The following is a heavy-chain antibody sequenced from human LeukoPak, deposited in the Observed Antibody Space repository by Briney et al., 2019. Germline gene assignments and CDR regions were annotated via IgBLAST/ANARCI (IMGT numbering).Heavy chain of an antibody. CDR3: AKGAATGLVDWFDP. CDR2: IIGSGSGA. V-gene: IGHV3-23*01. CDR1: GFTFSRYA. Sequence: GGSLRLSCKASGFTFSRYAMMWVRQPPGKGLEWISTIIGSGSGAFYADSVTGRFTISRDNSENTMFLQMDNVRADDTALYYCAKGAATGLVDWFDPWGQGTLVSVS. D-gene: IGHD3/OR15-3a*01. J-gene: IGHJ5*02.